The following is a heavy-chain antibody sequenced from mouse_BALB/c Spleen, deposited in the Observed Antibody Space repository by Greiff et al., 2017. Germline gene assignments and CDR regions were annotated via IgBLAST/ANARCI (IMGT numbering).Heavy chain of an antibody. CDR2: INSNGGST. Sequence: DVHLVESGGGLVKLGGSLKLSCAASGFTFSSYYMSWVRQTPEKRLELVAAINSNGGSTYYPDTVKGRFTISRDNAKNTLYLQMSRLKSEDTALYYCARQDYYGYSAWFAYWGQGTLVTVSA. D-gene: IGHD1-2*01. V-gene: IGHV5-6-2*01. J-gene: IGHJ3*01. CDR3: ARQDYYGYSAWFAY. CDR1: GFTFSSYY.